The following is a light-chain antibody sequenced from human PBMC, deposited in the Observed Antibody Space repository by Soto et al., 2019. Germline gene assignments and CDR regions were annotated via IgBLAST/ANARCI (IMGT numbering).Light chain of an antibody. CDR1: SNDIGAYKY. CDR2: EVS. Sequence: QSALTQPASVSGSPGQSITLSCTGSSNDIGAYKYVSWYQHHPGKAPKLIIFEVSNRPSGVSNRFSGSKSGNTASLTISGLQAEDEADYYCSSYTSGSTLNVFGPGTKLTVL. J-gene: IGLJ1*01. CDR3: SSYTSGSTLNV. V-gene: IGLV2-14*01.